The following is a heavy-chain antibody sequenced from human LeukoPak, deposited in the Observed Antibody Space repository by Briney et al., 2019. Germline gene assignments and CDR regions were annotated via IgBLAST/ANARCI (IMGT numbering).Heavy chain of an antibody. CDR3: ARVSGWFGELKYYFDY. CDR2: IYYSGST. J-gene: IGHJ4*02. Sequence: SETLSHTCTVSGGSISSYYWSWIRQPPGKGLEWIGYIYYSGSTNYNPSLKSRVTISVGTSKNQFSLKLSSVTAADTAVYYCARVSGWFGELKYYFDYWGQGTLVTVSS. D-gene: IGHD3-10*01. CDR1: GGSISSYY. V-gene: IGHV4-59*01.